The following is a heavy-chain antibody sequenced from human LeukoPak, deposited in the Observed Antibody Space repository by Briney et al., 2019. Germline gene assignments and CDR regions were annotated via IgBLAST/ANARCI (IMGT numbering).Heavy chain of an antibody. CDR3: AREPLRYFDWVYGMDV. CDR1: GGSFSGYY. V-gene: IGHV4-34*01. D-gene: IGHD3-9*01. Sequence: PSETLSLTCAVYGGSFSGYYCSWIRQPPGKGLEWIGEINHSGSTNYNPSLKSRVTISVDTSKNQFSLKLSSVTAADTAVYYCAREPLRYFDWVYGMDVWGQGTTVTVSS. J-gene: IGHJ6*02. CDR2: INHSGST.